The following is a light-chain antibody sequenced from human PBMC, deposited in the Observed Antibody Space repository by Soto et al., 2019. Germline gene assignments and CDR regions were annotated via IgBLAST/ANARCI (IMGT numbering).Light chain of an antibody. CDR2: DVT. Sequence: QSVLTQPASVSGSPGQSITISCTGTSSDVGTYNYVSWYQQHPGKAPQLMIYDVTNRPSGVSSRFSGSKSGNTASLTISGLQSEDEADYCCSSYAGSSTRVVFGGGTKLTVL. CDR1: SSDVGTYNY. J-gene: IGLJ2*01. CDR3: SSYAGSSTRVV. V-gene: IGLV2-14*01.